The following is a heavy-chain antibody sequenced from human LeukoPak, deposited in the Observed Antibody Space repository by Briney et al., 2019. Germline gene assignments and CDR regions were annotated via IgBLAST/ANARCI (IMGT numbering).Heavy chain of an antibody. J-gene: IGHJ5*02. D-gene: IGHD3-3*01. CDR1: GYSISSGYY. CDR3: ARRSGFNWFDP. CDR2: FYYSGGT. Sequence: SETLSLTCTVSGYSISSGYYWGWIRQPPGKGLEWLGSFYYSGGTYYNPSLKSRVTISVDTSNNQFSLKLSSVTATDTAVYYCARRSGFNWFDPWGQGTLVTVSS. V-gene: IGHV4-38-2*02.